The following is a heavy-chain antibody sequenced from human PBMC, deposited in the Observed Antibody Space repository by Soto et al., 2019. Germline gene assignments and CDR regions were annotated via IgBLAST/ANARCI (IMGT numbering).Heavy chain of an antibody. Sequence: PGGSLRLSCAASGFTFSSYAMSWVRQAPGKGLEWVSAISGSGGSTYYADSVKGRFTISRDNSRNTLYLQMNGLRAEDTAVYYCARDAKSVETTGGFDYWGQGTLVTVSS. V-gene: IGHV3-23*01. D-gene: IGHD1-26*01. CDR1: GFTFSSYA. CDR3: ARDAKSVETTGGFDY. CDR2: ISGSGGST. J-gene: IGHJ4*02.